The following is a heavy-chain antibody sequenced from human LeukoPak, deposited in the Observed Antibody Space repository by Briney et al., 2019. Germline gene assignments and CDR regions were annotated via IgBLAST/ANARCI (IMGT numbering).Heavy chain of an antibody. CDR2: ISGSGGST. J-gene: IGHJ4*02. D-gene: IGHD4-17*01. Sequence: PGGSLRLSCAASGFTFSSYAMSWVRQAPGKGLEWVSAISGSGGSTYYADSAKGRFTISRDNSKNTLYLQMNSLRAEDTAVYYCAKDDYGDYLFGYWGQGTLVTVSS. CDR3: AKDDYGDYLFGY. V-gene: IGHV3-23*01. CDR1: GFTFSSYA.